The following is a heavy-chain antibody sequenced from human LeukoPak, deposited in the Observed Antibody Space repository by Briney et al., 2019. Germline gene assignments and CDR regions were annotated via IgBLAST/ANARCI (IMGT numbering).Heavy chain of an antibody. CDR2: IYYRGSP. D-gene: IGHD5-24*01. CDR1: VASITDYY. J-gene: IGHJ4*02. CDR3: AYGGDAYKTGY. V-gene: IGHV4-59*13. Sequence: SETLSLTCTVSVASITDYYWSWIRQPPPKVLEWIGYIYYRGSPNYNPSLKTRVTLSLDTSQNQFSLKLTSVTAADTAVYYCAYGGDAYKTGYWGQGTLVTVSS.